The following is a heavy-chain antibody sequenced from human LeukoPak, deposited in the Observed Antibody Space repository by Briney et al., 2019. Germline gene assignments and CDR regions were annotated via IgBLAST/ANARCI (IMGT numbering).Heavy chain of an antibody. D-gene: IGHD3-10*01. Sequence: SETLSLTCTVSGGSISSGDYYWSWIRQPPGKGLEWIGSIYYSGSTYYNPSLKSRVTISVDTSKNQFSLKLSSVTAADTAVYYCARHRPHYYGSGPDYWGQGTLVTVSS. CDR1: GGSISSGDYY. CDR2: IYYSGST. J-gene: IGHJ4*02. V-gene: IGHV4-39*01. CDR3: ARHRPHYYGSGPDY.